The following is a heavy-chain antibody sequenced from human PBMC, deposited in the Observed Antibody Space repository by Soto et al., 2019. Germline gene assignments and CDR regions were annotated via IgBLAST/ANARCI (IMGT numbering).Heavy chain of an antibody. V-gene: IGHV3-30*04. CDR1: GFIFSSYV. CDR2: ISYDETNK. J-gene: IGHJ4*02. CDR3: ARDWNNWNEAGIFDY. D-gene: IGHD1-20*01. Sequence: GGSLRLSCTASGFIFSSYVMHWVRQAPGKGLEWVAVISYDETNKDYADSVKGRFTISRDNSNTLFLQMNSLRPEDAAVYFCARDWNNWNEAGIFDYWGRGTLVTVSS.